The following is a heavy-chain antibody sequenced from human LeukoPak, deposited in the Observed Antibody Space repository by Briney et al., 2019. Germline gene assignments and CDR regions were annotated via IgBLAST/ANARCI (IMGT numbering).Heavy chain of an antibody. V-gene: IGHV3-53*01. CDR3: AKDRNRLWFGELMSHYMDV. CDR1: GFTVSSNY. J-gene: IGHJ6*03. Sequence: PGGSLRLSCAASGFTVSSNYMSWVRQAPGKGLEWVSVIYSGGSTYYADSVKGRFTISRDNSKNTLYLQMNSLRAEDTAVYYCAKDRNRLWFGELMSHYMDVWGKGTTVTISS. CDR2: IYSGGST. D-gene: IGHD3-10*01.